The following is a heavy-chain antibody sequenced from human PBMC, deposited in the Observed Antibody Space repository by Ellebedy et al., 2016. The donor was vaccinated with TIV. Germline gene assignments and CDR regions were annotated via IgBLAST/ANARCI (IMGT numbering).Heavy chain of an antibody. V-gene: IGHV4-34*01. Sequence: SETLSLXCAVYGGSFSGYYWSWIRQPPGKGLEWIGEINHSGSTNYNPSLKSRVTISVDTSKNQFSLKLSSVTAADTAVYYCARDFRTPYYDILTGYYNYYMDVWGKGTTVTVSS. CDR1: GGSFSGYY. D-gene: IGHD3-9*01. CDR3: ARDFRTPYYDILTGYYNYYMDV. J-gene: IGHJ6*03. CDR2: INHSGST.